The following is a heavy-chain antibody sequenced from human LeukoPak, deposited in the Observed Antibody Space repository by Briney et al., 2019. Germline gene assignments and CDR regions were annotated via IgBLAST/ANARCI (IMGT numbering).Heavy chain of an antibody. D-gene: IGHD6-13*01. V-gene: IGHV1-18*01. CDR1: GYNFDKFG. J-gene: IGHJ4*02. CDR2: INTHNGNT. CDR3: ARDTPQHLKRYDY. Sequence: ASVKVSCKASGYNFDKFGIAWVRQASGQEWMGWINTHNGNTKYAQQYQGRVTMTTDTSTSTVYMELRSLRSDDTAVYFCARDTPQHLKRYDYWGQGTQVTVSS.